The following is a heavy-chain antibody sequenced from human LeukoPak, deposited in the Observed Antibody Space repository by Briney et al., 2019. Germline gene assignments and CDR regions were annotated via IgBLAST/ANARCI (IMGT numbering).Heavy chain of an antibody. D-gene: IGHD3-10*01. Sequence: SETLSLTCTVSGGSISSYYWSWIRQPPGKGLEWIGYIYYSGSTNYNPSLESRVAISVDTSKNQFSLKLSSVTAADTAVYNCARDGSGSYFDVFDYWGQGTLVTVSS. J-gene: IGHJ4*02. CDR2: IYYSGST. CDR3: ARDGSGSYFDVFDY. CDR1: GGSISSYY. V-gene: IGHV4-59*12.